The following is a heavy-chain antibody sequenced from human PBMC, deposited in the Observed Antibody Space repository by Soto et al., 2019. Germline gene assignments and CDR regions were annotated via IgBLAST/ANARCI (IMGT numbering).Heavy chain of an antibody. D-gene: IGHD4-17*01. CDR1: GYTFTSYD. CDR2: MNPNSGNT. Sequence: QVQLVQSGAEVKKPGASVKVSCKASGYTFTSYDINWVRQATGQGLEWMGWMNPNSGNTGYAQKFQGRVTMTRNTSQSKAYMGLGRPRSEEPGVDFCARALYGDNVDHRGQGTLVTVSS. J-gene: IGHJ4*02. V-gene: IGHV1-8*01. CDR3: ARALYGDNVDH.